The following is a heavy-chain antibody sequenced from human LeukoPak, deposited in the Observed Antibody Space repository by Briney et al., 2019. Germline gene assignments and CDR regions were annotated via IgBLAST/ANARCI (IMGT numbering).Heavy chain of an antibody. J-gene: IGHJ5*02. CDR1: GGSISSYY. D-gene: IGHD1-26*01. V-gene: IGHV4-59*01. CDR2: IYYSGST. CDR3: ARIPLKWELRP. Sequence: SETLSLTCTVSGGSISSYYWGWIRQPPGRGLEWIGYIYYSGSTNYNPSLKSRVTISVDTSKNQFSLKLSSVTAADTAVYYCARIPLKWELRPWGQGTLVTVSS.